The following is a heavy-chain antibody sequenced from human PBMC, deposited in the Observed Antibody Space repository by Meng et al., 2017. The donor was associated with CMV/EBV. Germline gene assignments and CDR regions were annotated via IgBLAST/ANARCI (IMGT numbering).Heavy chain of an antibody. CDR2: MNGGATAK. CDR3: ATSKDSPGND. CDR1: GFIYSNYW. D-gene: IGHD2/OR15-2a*01. V-gene: IGHV3-7*01. J-gene: IGHJ4*02. Sequence: GSLKISCAASGFIYSNYWMSWVRQAPGKGLEWVANMNGGATAKFYVGSVRGRFTISRDNAMNALYLQMNSLTVEDTAIYYCATSKDSPGNDWGQGTLVTVSS.